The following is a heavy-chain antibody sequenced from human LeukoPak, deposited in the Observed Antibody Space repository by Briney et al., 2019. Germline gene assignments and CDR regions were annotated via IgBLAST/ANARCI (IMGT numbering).Heavy chain of an antibody. Sequence: SETLSLTCTVSGVSISSGGYYWSWIRQHPGKGLEWIGYIYYTGSTYYNPSLKSRVTITIDTSKNQVSLKLSSVTAADTAVYYCARLWDSSSSLDYWGQGTLVTVSS. CDR2: IYYTGST. J-gene: IGHJ4*02. CDR1: GVSISSGGYY. CDR3: ARLWDSSSSLDY. D-gene: IGHD6-6*01. V-gene: IGHV4-31*03.